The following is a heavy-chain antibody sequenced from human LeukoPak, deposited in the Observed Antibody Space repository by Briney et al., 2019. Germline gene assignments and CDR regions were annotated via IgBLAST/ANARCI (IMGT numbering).Heavy chain of an antibody. J-gene: IGHJ4*02. CDR2: ISGSGGST. CDR3: AKDHSRITMVRGVTAFDY. Sequence: ETLSLTCAVYGGSFSGYYWNWIRQAPGKGLEWVSAISGSGGSTYYADSVKGRFTISRDNSKNTLYLQMNSLRAEDTAVYYCAKDHSRITMVRGVTAFDYWGQGTLVTVSS. CDR1: GGSFSGYY. D-gene: IGHD3-10*01. V-gene: IGHV3-23*01.